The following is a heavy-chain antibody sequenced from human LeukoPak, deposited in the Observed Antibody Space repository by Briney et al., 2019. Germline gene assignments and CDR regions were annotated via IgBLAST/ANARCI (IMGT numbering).Heavy chain of an antibody. Sequence: PGGSLRLSCAASGFTFSTYAMSWVRQAPGKGLEWVSIINDNGGSTYYADSVKGRFAISRDNSKNTLYLQMNSLTAKDTAVYYCAKRACTSPSCYALFDHWGQGTPVTVSS. CDR2: INDNGGST. CDR1: GFTFSTYA. J-gene: IGHJ4*02. V-gene: IGHV3-23*01. CDR3: AKRACTSPSCYALFDH. D-gene: IGHD2-2*01.